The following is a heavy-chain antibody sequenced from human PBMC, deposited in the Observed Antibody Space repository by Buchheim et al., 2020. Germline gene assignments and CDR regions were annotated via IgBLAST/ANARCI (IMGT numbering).Heavy chain of an antibody. CDR3: ARIWNSLSYYYYGMDV. Sequence: EVQLVESGGGLVQPGGSLRLSCAASGFTFSSYWMSWVRQAPGKGLEWVANIKQDGSEKYYVDSVKGRFTISRDNAKNSLYLQMNSLRAEDTAVYYCARIWNSLSYYYYGMDVWGQGTT. V-gene: IGHV3-7*01. CDR1: GFTFSSYW. D-gene: IGHD1-7*01. J-gene: IGHJ6*02. CDR2: IKQDGSEK.